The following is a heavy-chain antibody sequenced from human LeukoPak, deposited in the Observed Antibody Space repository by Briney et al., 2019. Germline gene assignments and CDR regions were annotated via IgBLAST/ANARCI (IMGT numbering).Heavy chain of an antibody. V-gene: IGHV3-23*01. CDR1: GFAFSGYA. J-gene: IGHJ5*02. D-gene: IGHD6-13*01. CDR3: VKSIGAAGNA. Sequence: PGGSLRLSCAASGFAFSGYAVTWVRQAPGKGLEWVSGISGGGEKTYYADSVKGRFTTSRDNSKNMVFLQTNSLRVEDTAVYYCVKSIGAAGNAWGQGTLVTVSS. CDR2: ISGGGEKT.